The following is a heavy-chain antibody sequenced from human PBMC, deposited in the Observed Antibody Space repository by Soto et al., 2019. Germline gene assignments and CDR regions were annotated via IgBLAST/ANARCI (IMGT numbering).Heavy chain of an antibody. CDR3: ATSSQYCMDV. CDR2: LYHSGYT. V-gene: IGHV4-30-4*01. CDR1: GDSISSGCYY. J-gene: IGHJ6*04. Sequence: SETLSLTCSVSGDSISSGCYYWRWLRPPPGKGLEWIRNLYHSGYTFYKPPLKRRLIISIDTSRNQLSLEVGTVTAAATAVYYCATSSQYCMDVWGEGTTVTVSS.